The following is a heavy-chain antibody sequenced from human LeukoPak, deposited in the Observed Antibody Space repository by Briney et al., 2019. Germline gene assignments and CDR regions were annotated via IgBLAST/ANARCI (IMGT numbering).Heavy chain of an antibody. J-gene: IGHJ4*02. CDR3: ARLDYYDSRGYYFDY. V-gene: IGHV4-34*01. CDR2: INHSGST. Sequence: PSETLSLTCAVYGGSFSGYYWSWIRQPPGKGLEWIGGINHSGSTNYNPSLKSRVTISVDTSKNQFSLKLSSVTAADTAVYYCARLDYYDSRGYYFDYWGQGTLVTVSS. D-gene: IGHD3-22*01. CDR1: GGSFSGYY.